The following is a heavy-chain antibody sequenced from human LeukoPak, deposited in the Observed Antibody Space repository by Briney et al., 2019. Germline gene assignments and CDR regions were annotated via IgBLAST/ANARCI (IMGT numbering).Heavy chain of an antibody. J-gene: IGHJ3*02. CDR1: GFTVSDNY. CDR3: ARIEWERLGRAFDI. D-gene: IGHD1-26*01. V-gene: IGHV3-53*01. Sequence: PGGCLRLSCAASGFTVSDNYMTWVRQAPGKGLEWVSSIYSAGATHYAESVKGRFTISRDNSKNTLYLQMNSLRAEDMAVYYCARIEWERLGRAFDIWGQGTMVTVSS. CDR2: IYSAGAT.